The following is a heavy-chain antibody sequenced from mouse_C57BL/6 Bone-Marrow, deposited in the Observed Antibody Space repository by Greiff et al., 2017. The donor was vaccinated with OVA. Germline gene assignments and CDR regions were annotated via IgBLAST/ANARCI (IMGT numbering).Heavy chain of an antibody. J-gene: IGHJ4*01. CDR3: ARGCYHAMDY. V-gene: IGHV5-4*01. CDR1: GFTFSSYA. Sequence: DVQLQESGGGLVKPGGSLKHSCAASGFTFSSYAMSWVRQTPEKRLEWVATISDGGSYTYYPDNVKGRFTISRDNAKNNLYLQMSHLKSEDTAMYYCARGCYHAMDYWGQGTSVTVSS. CDR2: ISDGGSYT.